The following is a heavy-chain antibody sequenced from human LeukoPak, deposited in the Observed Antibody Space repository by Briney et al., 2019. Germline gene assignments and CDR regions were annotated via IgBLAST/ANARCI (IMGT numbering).Heavy chain of an antibody. Sequence: SETLSLTCAVYGGSFSGYYWSWIRQPPGKGLEWIGEINHSGSTNYNPSLKSRVTISVDTSKNPFSLKLSSVTAADTAVYYCARAGIVVVPAASIPYYYYGMDVWGQGTTVTVSS. CDR3: ARAGIVVVPAASIPYYYYGMDV. CDR2: INHSGST. CDR1: GGSFSGYY. D-gene: IGHD2-2*01. V-gene: IGHV4-34*01. J-gene: IGHJ6*02.